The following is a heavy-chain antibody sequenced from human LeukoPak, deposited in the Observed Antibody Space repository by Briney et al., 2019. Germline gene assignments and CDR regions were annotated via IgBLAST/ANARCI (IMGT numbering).Heavy chain of an antibody. CDR2: VWYDGSNK. CDR1: GFTFSSYG. Sequence: GGSLRLSCAASGFTFSSYGMHWVRQAPGKGLEWVAVVWYDGSNKYYADSVKGRFTISRENYKNTLYLQMNSLRAEDTAVYYCARDHGSGRKGWFDPWGQGTLVTVSS. J-gene: IGHJ5*02. D-gene: IGHD3-10*01. CDR3: ARDHGSGRKGWFDP. V-gene: IGHV3-33*01.